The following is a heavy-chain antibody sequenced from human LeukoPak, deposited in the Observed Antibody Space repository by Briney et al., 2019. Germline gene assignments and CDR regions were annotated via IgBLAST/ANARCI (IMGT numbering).Heavy chain of an antibody. D-gene: IGHD1-1*01. CDR3: ARPTTGPATQGYDS. CDR1: GGSISSSPYY. V-gene: IGHV4-39*01. J-gene: IGHJ4*02. CDR2: IYYRGNT. Sequence: SETLSLTCTVSGGSISSSPYYWAWIRQPPGRGLEWIGSIYYRGNTYHNPSLKSRVTISDDPSKNQFSLSVISVTAADTAVYFCARPTTGPATQGYDSWGQGILVTVAS.